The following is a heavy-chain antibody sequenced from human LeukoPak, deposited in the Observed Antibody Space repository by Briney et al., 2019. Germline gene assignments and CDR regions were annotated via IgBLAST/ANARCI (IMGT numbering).Heavy chain of an antibody. V-gene: IGHV3-23*01. D-gene: IGHD1-14*01. CDR1: GFTFSSYA. CDR3: AKDIRAHYYYYYMDV. J-gene: IGHJ6*03. CDR2: ISGSGGST. Sequence: GGSLRLSCAASGFTFSSYAMSWVRQAPGKGLEWVSAISGSGGSTYYADSVKGWFTISRDNSKNTLYLQMNSLRAEDTALYYCAKDIRAHYYYYYMDVWGKGTTVTISS.